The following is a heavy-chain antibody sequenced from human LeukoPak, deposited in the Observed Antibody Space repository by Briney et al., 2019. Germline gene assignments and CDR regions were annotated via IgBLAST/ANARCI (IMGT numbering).Heavy chain of an antibody. CDR3: ARGYSSGWYLVY. D-gene: IGHD6-19*01. J-gene: IGHJ4*02. CDR1: GGSISSGGYY. V-gene: IGHV4-31*03. Sequence: SQTLSLTCTVSGGSISSGGYYWSWIRQHPGKGLEWIGYIYYSGSTYYNPSLKSRVTISVDTSKNQFSLKLSSVTAADTAVYYCARGYSSGWYLVYWGQGTLVTVSS. CDR2: IYYSGST.